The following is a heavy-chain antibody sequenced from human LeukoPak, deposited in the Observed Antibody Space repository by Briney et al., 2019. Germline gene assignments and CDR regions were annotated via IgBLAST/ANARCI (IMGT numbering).Heavy chain of an antibody. CDR3: AKANRDHLSHYYGVDV. Sequence: GRSLRLSCAASGFSFNNYAMHWVRQAPGKGLEWVALIFYDGRNENYADSVKGRFTISRDDSKNPFYLQMNSLRAEDTAVYYCAKANRDHLSHYYGVDVWGQGTTVVVSS. D-gene: IGHD3-10*01. CDR1: GFSFNNYA. CDR2: IFYDGRNE. V-gene: IGHV3-30*01. J-gene: IGHJ6*02.